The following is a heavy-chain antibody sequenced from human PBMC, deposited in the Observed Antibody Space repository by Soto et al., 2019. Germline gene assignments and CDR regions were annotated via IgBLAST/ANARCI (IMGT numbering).Heavy chain of an antibody. D-gene: IGHD3-16*01. V-gene: IGHV3-21*02. CDR1: GFTFGSFT. CDR3: ARDGLTFGGD. Sequence: EVQLVEAGGGLVKPGESLTLSCAASGFTFGSFTLNWVHQAPGKGLEWVSSISSSSAYIYYAESVKGRFTISRDNAKSTLYLQMNSLRLDDTAVYFCARDGLTFGGDWGQGTLVAVSS. J-gene: IGHJ4*02. CDR2: ISSSSAYI.